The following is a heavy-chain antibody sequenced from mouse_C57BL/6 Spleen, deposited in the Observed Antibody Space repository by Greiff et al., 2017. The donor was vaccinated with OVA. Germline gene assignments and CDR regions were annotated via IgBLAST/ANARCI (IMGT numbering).Heavy chain of an antibody. Sequence: VQLQQSGAELVMPGASVKLSCKASGYTFTSYWMHWVKQRPGQGLEWIGEIDPSDSYTNYNQKFKGKSTLTVDKSSSTAYMQLSSLTSEDSAVYYCARSGDGYGGYWGQGTTLTVSS. J-gene: IGHJ2*01. CDR3: ARSGDGYGGY. CDR2: IDPSDSYT. D-gene: IGHD2-2*01. CDR1: GYTFTSYW. V-gene: IGHV1-69*01.